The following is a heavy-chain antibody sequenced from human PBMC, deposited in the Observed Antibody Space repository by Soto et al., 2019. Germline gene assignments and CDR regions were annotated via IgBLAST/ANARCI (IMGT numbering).Heavy chain of an antibody. Sequence: GGSLRLSCAASGFTFSSYGMSWVRQAPGKGLEWVSAISGSGGSTYYADSVKGRFTISRDNSKNTLYLQMNSLRAEATAVYYCAKDDGVISCSWYCWGQGTLVTVSS. CDR3: AKDDGVISCSWYC. J-gene: IGHJ4*02. V-gene: IGHV3-23*01. CDR1: GFTFSSYG. CDR2: ISGSGGST. D-gene: IGHD6-13*01.